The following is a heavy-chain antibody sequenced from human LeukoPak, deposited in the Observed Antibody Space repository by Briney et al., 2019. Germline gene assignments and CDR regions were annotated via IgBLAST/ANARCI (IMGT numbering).Heavy chain of an antibody. J-gene: IGHJ6*02. CDR1: GGSFSGYY. V-gene: IGHV4-34*01. CDR2: INHSGST. CDR3: ARVWWEPHYYYYGMDV. D-gene: IGHD1-26*01. Sequence: PSETLSLTCAVYGGSFSGYYWSWIRQPPGKGLEWIGEINHSGSTNYNPSLKSRVTISVDTSKNQFSLKLSSVTAADTAVYYCARVWWEPHYYYYGMDVWGQGTTVTVSS.